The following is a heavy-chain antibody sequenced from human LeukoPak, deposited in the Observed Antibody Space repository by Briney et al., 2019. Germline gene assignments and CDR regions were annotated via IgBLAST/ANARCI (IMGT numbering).Heavy chain of an antibody. J-gene: IGHJ5*02. Sequence: GGSLRLSCAASGFRFSDFTMSWVRQAPGKGPEWVSAIGGRGGSTYYADSVGGRFTISRDNSKDMVYLQMNSLKVEDTATYYCGKEGGAWGQGTKVTVSS. CDR2: IGGRGGST. D-gene: IGHD3-16*01. V-gene: IGHV3-23*01. CDR3: GKEGGA. CDR1: GFRFSDFT.